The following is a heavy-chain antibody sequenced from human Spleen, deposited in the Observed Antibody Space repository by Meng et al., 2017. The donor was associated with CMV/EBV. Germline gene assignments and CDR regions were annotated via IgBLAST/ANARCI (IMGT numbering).Heavy chain of an antibody. Sequence: ASVKVSCKTSGYTFTGYYIQWVRQAPGQGLEWMGWINPMSGDTKYAQKFQGRVTMTRDTSISTASMDLSRLRSDDTAVYYCARDNNWGPDYWGQGTLVTVSS. CDR2: INPMSGDT. CDR1: GYTFTGYY. D-gene: IGHD7-27*01. V-gene: IGHV1-2*02. J-gene: IGHJ4*02. CDR3: ARDNNWGPDY.